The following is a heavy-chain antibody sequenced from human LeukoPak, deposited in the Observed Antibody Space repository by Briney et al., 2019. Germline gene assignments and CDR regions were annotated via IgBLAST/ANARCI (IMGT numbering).Heavy chain of an antibody. V-gene: IGHV3-7*01. D-gene: IGHD2-15*01. J-gene: IGHJ4*02. CDR3: AREGKLKSIAY. Sequence: GGSLRLPCAASGFTFSSYWMSWVRQAPGKGLEWVANIKQDGSEKYYVDSVKGRFTISRDNAKNSLYLQMNSLRAEDTAVYYCAREGKLKSIAYWGQGTLVTVSS. CDR1: GFTFSSYW. CDR2: IKQDGSEK.